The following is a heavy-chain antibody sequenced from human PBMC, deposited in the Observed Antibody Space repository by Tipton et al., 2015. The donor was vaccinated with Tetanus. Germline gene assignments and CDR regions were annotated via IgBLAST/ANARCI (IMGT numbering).Heavy chain of an antibody. J-gene: IGHJ4*02. CDR3: ARHPWAPDY. CDR1: GFTFSGYS. D-gene: IGHD3-16*01. V-gene: IGHV3-48*02. Sequence: SLRLSCAASGFTFSGYSMNWVRQAPGKGLEWISYIRYDSSSMYYADSVKGRFAISRDNAKNSLYLQLNSLRDGDTAVYHCARHPWAPDYWGRGTLVTVSS. CDR2: IRYDSSSM.